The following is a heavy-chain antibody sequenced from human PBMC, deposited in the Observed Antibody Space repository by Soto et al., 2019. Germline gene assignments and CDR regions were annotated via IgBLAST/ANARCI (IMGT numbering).Heavy chain of an antibody. CDR3: ARGLDCSSTSCHSA. CDR2: MNPNSGNT. V-gene: IGHV1-8*01. D-gene: IGHD2-2*01. CDR1: GYTFTSYD. J-gene: IGHJ5*02. Sequence: ASVKVSCKASGYTFTSYDINWVRQATGQGLEWMGRMNPNSGNTGYAQKFQGRVTMTRNTSISTAYMELSSLRSEDTAVYYCARGLDCSSTSCHSAWGQGTLVTVSS.